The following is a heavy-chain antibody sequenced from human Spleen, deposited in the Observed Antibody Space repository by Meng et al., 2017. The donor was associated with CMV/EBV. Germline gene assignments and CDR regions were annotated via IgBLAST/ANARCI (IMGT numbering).Heavy chain of an antibody. J-gene: IGHJ4*02. CDR3: ARDRSWYSSFDY. CDR2: IWSDGNNK. D-gene: IGHD6-13*01. V-gene: IGHV3-33*01. CDR1: GVTFSRYG. Sequence: CAASGVTFSRYGMHWVRQAPGKGLEWVAVIWSDGNNKYYADSVKGRFTISRDNSKNTLFLQMNSLRAEDTAVYYCARDRSWYSSFDYWGQGTLVTVSS.